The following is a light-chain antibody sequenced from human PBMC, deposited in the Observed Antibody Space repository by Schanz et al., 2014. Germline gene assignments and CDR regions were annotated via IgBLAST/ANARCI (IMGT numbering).Light chain of an antibody. V-gene: IGLV2-8*01. CDR2: EVS. J-gene: IGLJ2*01. Sequence: QSALTQPPSASGSPGQSVTISCTGTSSDIGGYNYVSWYQQHPGKAPKILIYEVSKLPSGVPDRFYGSKSGNTAYLTVSGRQAEDEADYYCCSYAGSYTLVFGGGTKLTVL. CDR3: CSYAGSYTLV. CDR1: SSDIGGYNY.